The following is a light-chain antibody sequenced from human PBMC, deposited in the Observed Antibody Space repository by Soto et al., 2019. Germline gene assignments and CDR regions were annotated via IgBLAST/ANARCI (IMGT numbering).Light chain of an antibody. CDR3: NSFTTPNTCG. CDR1: SSDVGGFDH. J-gene: IGLJ1*01. V-gene: IGLV2-14*03. Sequence: TSSDVGGFDHVSWYQQHPGKVPRLLIYDVSSRPSGVSDRFSGSKSGNTASLTISGLQAEDEADYYCNSFTTPNTCGFGTGTEVTVL. CDR2: DVS.